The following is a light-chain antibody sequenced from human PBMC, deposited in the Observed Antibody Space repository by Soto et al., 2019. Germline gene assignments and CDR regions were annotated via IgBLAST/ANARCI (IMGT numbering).Light chain of an antibody. CDR1: SSDVGGYNY. V-gene: IGLV2-14*01. J-gene: IGLJ2*01. CDR3: SSYTSRRTVV. CDR2: DVS. Sequence: QSALTQPASVSGSPGQSITISCTGTSSDVGGYNYVSWYQQHPGKAPKLMIYDVSNRPSGVSNRFSGSKSGNTASLTISRLQAQDEADYYCSSYTSRRTVVFGGGTKLTVL.